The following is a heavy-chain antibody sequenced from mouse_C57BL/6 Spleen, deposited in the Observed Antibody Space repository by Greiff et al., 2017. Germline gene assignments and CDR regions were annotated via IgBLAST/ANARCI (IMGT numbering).Heavy chain of an antibody. CDR3: ARHGGLITTYYFDY. J-gene: IGHJ2*01. CDR2: ISSGGSYT. D-gene: IGHD2-4*01. V-gene: IGHV5-6*02. CDR1: GFTFSSYG. Sequence: DVMLVESGGDLVKPGGSLKLSCAASGFTFSSYGMSWVRQTPDKRLEWVATISSGGSYTYYPDSVKGRFTISRDNAKNTLYLQMSSLKSEDTAMYYCARHGGLITTYYFDYWGQGTTLTVSS.